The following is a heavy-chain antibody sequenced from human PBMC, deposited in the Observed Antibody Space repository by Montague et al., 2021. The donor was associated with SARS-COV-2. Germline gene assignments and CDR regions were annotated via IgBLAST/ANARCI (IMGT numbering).Heavy chain of an antibody. D-gene: IGHD3-10*01. V-gene: IGHV4-34*01. CDR2: IYHSGST. J-gene: IGHJ6*02. Sequence: SETLSLTCAVYGGSFSGYYWSWIRQPPGKGLEWIGEIYHSGSTNYNPSLKSRVTISVDKSKNQFSLKLSSVTAADTAVYYCARVHPLWFGELLLDYYYYYGMDVWGQGTTVTVSS. CDR1: GGSFSGYY. CDR3: ARVHPLWFGELLLDYYYYYGMDV.